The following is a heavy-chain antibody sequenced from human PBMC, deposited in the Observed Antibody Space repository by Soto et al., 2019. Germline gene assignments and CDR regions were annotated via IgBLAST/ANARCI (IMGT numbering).Heavy chain of an antibody. J-gene: IGHJ4*02. CDR3: ARGLGGA. CDR1: GGSFSGYY. D-gene: IGHD3-16*01. CDR2: INHSGST. V-gene: IGHV4-34*01. Sequence: SETLSLTCAVYGGSFSGYYWSWIRQPPGKGLEWIEEINHSGSTNYNPSLKSRVTISVDTSKNQFSLKLSSVTAADTAVYYCARGLGGAWGQGTLVTV.